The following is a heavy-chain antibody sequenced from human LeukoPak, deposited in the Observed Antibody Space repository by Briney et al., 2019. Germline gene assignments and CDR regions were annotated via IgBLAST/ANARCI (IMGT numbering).Heavy chain of an antibody. Sequence: LRLSSAASRFTFGSYAMRWIRQAPGTGLEWVSSISSSSSYIYYADSVKGRFTISRDNAKNSLYLQMNSLRAEDTAVYYCAREVAMVRASYWYFDLWGRGTLVTVSS. CDR3: AREVAMVRASYWYFDL. CDR2: ISSSSSYI. V-gene: IGHV3-21*01. D-gene: IGHD3-10*01. CDR1: RFTFGSYA. J-gene: IGHJ2*01.